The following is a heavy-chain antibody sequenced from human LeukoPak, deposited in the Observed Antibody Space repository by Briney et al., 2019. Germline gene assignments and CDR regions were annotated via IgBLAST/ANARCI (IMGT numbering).Heavy chain of an antibody. Sequence: SSETLSLTCSVSGGSISSGDCDWGWIRQPPGKGLEWIGTIYSSGSTYYNPSLTSRVSISVDTSKNQFSLKLSSVTAADTAVYYCARGRPLITMIVVVITTPSDAFDIWGQGTMVTVSS. CDR3: ARGRPLITMIVVVITTPSDAFDI. CDR1: GGSISSGDCD. J-gene: IGHJ3*02. V-gene: IGHV4-39*01. D-gene: IGHD3-22*01. CDR2: IYSSGST.